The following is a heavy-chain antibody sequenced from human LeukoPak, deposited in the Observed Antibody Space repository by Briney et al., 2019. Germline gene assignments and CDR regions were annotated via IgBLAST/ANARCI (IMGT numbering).Heavy chain of an antibody. CDR1: GFTFSNAW. D-gene: IGHD1-26*01. J-gene: IGHJ5*02. V-gene: IGHV3-15*01. CDR2: IKSKTDGGTT. Sequence: GGSLRLSCAASGFTFSNAWMSSVRQAPGKGLEWVGRIKSKTDGGTTDYAAPVKGRFTISRDNSKNTLYLQMNSLKAQDTAVYYCTTDVDSGSYPWGQGTLVTVSS. CDR3: TTDVDSGSYP.